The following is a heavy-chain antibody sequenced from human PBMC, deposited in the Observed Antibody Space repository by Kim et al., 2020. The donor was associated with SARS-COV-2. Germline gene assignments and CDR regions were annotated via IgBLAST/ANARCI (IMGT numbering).Heavy chain of an antibody. V-gene: IGHV3-9*01. CDR3: AKDLTMVAGRGMDV. CDR2: ISWNSGSI. J-gene: IGHJ6*02. Sequence: GGSLRLSCAASGFTFDDYAMHWVRQAPGKGLEWVSGISWNSGSIGYADSVKGRFTISRDNAKNSLYLQMNSLRAEDTALYYCAKDLTMVAGRGMDVWGQGTTVTVSS. D-gene: IGHD3-10*01. CDR1: GFTFDDYA.